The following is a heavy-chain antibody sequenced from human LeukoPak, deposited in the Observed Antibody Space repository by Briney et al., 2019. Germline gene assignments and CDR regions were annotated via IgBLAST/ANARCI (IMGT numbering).Heavy chain of an antibody. V-gene: IGHV3-23*01. CDR2: ITGSGGST. CDR3: ARDERLLSFLK. CDR1: GFTFSSYA. J-gene: IGHJ4*02. D-gene: IGHD3-3*01. Sequence: PGGSLRLSCAASGFTFSSYAMRWVRQAPGKGLEWVSGITGSGGSTYYADSVKGRFTISRDNSKNTLYLQMNSLRAEDTAIYYCARDERLLSFLKWGQGTLVTVSS.